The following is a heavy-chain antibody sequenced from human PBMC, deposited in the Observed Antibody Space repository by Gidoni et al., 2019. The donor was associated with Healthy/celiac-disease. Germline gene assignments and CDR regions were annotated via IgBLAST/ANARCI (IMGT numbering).Heavy chain of an antibody. CDR1: GGSISSGSYY. D-gene: IGHD1-26*01. V-gene: IGHV4-61*02. CDR2: IYTSGST. J-gene: IGHJ2*01. Sequence: QVQLQESGPGLVKPSQTLSLTCPVSGGSISSGSYYWSWIRQPAGKGLESIGRIYTSGSTNYNPSLKSRVTISVDTSKNQFSLKLSSVTAADTAVYYCARVARGPGTVGWYFDLWGRGTLVTVSS. CDR3: ARVARGPGTVGWYFDL.